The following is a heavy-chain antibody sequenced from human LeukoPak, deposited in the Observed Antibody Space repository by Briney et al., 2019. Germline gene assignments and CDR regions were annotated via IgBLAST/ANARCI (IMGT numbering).Heavy chain of an antibody. Sequence: PSETLSLTCAVYGGSFSGYYWSWIRQPPGKGLEWIGEINHSGSTNYNPSLKSRVTISVDTSKNQFSLKLSSVTAADTAVYYCARHSQDFHYYYYMDVWGKGTTVTVSS. J-gene: IGHJ6*03. V-gene: IGHV4-34*01. CDR3: ARHSQDFHYYYYMDV. CDR2: INHSGST. CDR1: GGSFSGYY. D-gene: IGHD2/OR15-2a*01.